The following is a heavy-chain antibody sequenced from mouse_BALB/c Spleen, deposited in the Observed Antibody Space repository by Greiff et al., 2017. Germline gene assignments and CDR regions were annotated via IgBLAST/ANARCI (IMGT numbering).Heavy chain of an antibody. CDR1: GYTFTSYY. CDR3: ARSLLRLGAMDY. CDR2: IYPGNVNT. Sequence: LMESGPELVKPGASVRISCKASGYTFTSYYIHWVKQRPGQGLEWIGWIYPGNVNTKYNEKFKGKATLTADKSSSTAYMQLSSLTSEDSAVYFCARSLLRLGAMDYWGQGTSVTVSS. J-gene: IGHJ4*01. V-gene: IGHV1S56*01. D-gene: IGHD1-2*01.